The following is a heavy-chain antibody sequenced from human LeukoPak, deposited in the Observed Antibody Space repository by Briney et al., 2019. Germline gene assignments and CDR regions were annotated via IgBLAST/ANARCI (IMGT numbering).Heavy chain of an antibody. CDR2: ISSGSSYL. J-gene: IGHJ3*01. CDR1: GFTFSRYS. D-gene: IGHD1-1*01. V-gene: IGHV3-21*01. Sequence: NPGRSLRLSCAASGFTFSRYSINWVRQAPGKGLEWVSSISSGSSYLFYADSLKGRFTISRDNAKNSLYLQMNSLRAEDTAVYYCSRGGAGRTADDTFDLWGQGTMVTVSS. CDR3: SRGGAGRTADDTFDL.